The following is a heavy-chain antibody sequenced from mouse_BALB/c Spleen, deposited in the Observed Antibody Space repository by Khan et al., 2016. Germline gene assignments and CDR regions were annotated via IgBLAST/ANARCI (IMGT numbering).Heavy chain of an antibody. Sequence: VQLQQSGAELVKPGASVKLSCTASGFNIKDTYMLWVKQRPEQGLEWIGRIDPANGNTKYDPKFQGKATITADTSSNTAYLQLSSLTSEDTAGYYWARSPYDYDVGFAYWGQGTLVTVSA. V-gene: IGHV14-3*02. CDR1: GFNIKDTY. J-gene: IGHJ3*01. D-gene: IGHD2-4*01. CDR2: IDPANGNT. CDR3: ARSPYDYDVGFAY.